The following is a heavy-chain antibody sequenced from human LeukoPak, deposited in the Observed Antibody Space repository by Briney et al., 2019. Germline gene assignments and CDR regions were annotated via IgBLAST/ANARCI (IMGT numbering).Heavy chain of an antibody. CDR3: ARGPGIVGATTTTLPFDY. J-gene: IGHJ4*02. CDR2: ISAYNGNT. Sequence: ASVKVSCKASGYTFTSYGISWVRQAPGQGLEWMGWISAYNGNTNYAQKFQGRVTITADESTSTAYMELSSLRSEDTAVYYCARGPGIVGATTTTLPFDYWGQGTLVTVSS. CDR1: GYTFTSYG. V-gene: IGHV1-18*01. D-gene: IGHD1-26*01.